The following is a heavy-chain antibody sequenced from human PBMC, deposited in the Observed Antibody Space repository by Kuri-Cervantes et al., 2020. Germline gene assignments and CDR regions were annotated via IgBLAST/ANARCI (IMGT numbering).Heavy chain of an antibody. J-gene: IGHJ6*02. Sequence: SGPTLVTPTQTLTLTCTFSGFSLSTSGMCVSWIRQPPGKALEWLARIDWDDDKYYSTSLKTRLTISKDTSKNQVVLTMTNMDPVDTATYYCARIYCSGGSCYGMDVWGQGTTVTVSS. V-gene: IGHV2-70*11. CDR2: IDWDDDK. CDR1: GFSLSTSGMC. CDR3: ARIYCSGGSCYGMDV. D-gene: IGHD2-15*01.